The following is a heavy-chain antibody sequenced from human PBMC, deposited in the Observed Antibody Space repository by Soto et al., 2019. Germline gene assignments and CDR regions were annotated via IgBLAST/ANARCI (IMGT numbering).Heavy chain of an antibody. J-gene: IGHJ5*02. V-gene: IGHV1-69*13. CDR3: ATAPGTTNWFDP. CDR1: GGTFSSYA. CDR2: IIPIFGTA. Sequence: ASVKVSCKASGGTFSSYAISWVRQAPGQGLEWMGGIIPIFGTANYAQKFQGRVTITADESTSTAYMELSSLRSEDTAVYYCATAPGTTNWFDPWGQGTLVTVSS. D-gene: IGHD1-7*01.